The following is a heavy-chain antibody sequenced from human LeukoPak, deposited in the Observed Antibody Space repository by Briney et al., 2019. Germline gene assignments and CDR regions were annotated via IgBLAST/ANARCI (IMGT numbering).Heavy chain of an antibody. Sequence: GGSLRLSCTASGFNFDKYAMHWVRQRPGKGLEWVAVISADGTTDHADSLKGRFTVSRDNSKESLFLQMSSLRDEDTALYYCATWAFYHGLDVWGQGTTVTVSS. CDR1: GFNFDKYA. V-gene: IGHV3-43*02. J-gene: IGHJ6*02. D-gene: IGHD1-26*01. CDR3: ATWAFYHGLDV. CDR2: ISADGTT.